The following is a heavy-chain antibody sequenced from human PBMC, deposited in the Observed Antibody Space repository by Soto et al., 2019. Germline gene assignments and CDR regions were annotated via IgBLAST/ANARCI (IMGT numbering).Heavy chain of an antibody. Sequence: EVQLVESGGGLVQPGGSLRLSCAASGFTFSRDWMHWVRQSPGKGLVWVSRIKGEGTITNYADSVKGRFTTSRDNAKNTVYLQLNSLTTEDTAVYYCARGGLGNYYNDYWGQGTLVTVSS. V-gene: IGHV3-74*01. D-gene: IGHD3-10*01. CDR2: IKGEGTIT. CDR1: GFTFSRDW. J-gene: IGHJ4*02. CDR3: ARGGLGNYYNDY.